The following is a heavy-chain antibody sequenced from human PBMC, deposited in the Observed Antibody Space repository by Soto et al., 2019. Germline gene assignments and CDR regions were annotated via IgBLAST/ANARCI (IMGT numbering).Heavy chain of an antibody. J-gene: IGHJ6*02. CDR2: ISSSSGTI. CDR3: ARDLFSVAGPLGRLYGMDV. D-gene: IGHD6-19*01. Sequence: PGGSLRLSCAASGFTFSNYDMNWVRQAPGKGLEWVSCISSSSGTIYYADSVKGRFTISRDNAKNSLYLQMNSLRDEDTAVYYCARDLFSVAGPLGRLYGMDVWGQGTTVTVSS. CDR1: GFTFSNYD. V-gene: IGHV3-48*02.